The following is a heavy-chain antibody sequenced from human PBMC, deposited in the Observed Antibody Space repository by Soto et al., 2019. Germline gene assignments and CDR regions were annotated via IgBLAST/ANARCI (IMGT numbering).Heavy chain of an antibody. CDR1: GGSISSGGYY. J-gene: IGHJ4*02. CDR3: ARTMVRGGDLDY. V-gene: IGHV4-31*03. Sequence: QVQLQESGPGLVKPSQTLSLTCTVSGGSISSGGYYWSWIRQQPGKGLEWIGYIYYSGSTYYNPSLKCRVTISVDTSKNQFSLKLSSVTAADTAVYYCARTMVRGGDLDYWGQGTLVTVSS. CDR2: IYYSGST. D-gene: IGHD3-10*01.